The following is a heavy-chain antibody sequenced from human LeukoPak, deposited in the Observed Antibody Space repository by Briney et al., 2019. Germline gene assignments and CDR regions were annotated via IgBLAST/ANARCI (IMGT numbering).Heavy chain of an antibody. Sequence: GESLKISCKGSGYIFTSQWIGWVRQLPGKGLEWMGIIYPADSDTKYSPSFQGQVTISADNSITTAYLQWSSLKATDTAMYYCTRGWIELWSNWGQGTLVTVSS. V-gene: IGHV5-51*01. CDR2: IYPADSDT. J-gene: IGHJ4*02. CDR3: TRGWIELWSN. D-gene: IGHD5-18*01. CDR1: GYIFTSQW.